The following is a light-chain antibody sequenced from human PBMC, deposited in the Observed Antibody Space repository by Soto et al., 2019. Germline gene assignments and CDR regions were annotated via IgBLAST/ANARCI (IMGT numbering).Light chain of an antibody. CDR2: AAS. CDR3: QQHSTYPWT. J-gene: IGKJ1*01. CDR1: QSISSW. V-gene: IGKV1-5*01. Sequence: DIQMTQSPSTLSASVGDRVTITCRASQSISSWLAWYQQKPGKAPKLLIYAASNVESGVPSRFSGSGSGTEFTLAISSLQPDDFATYYCQQHSTYPWTFGRGTEVEIK.